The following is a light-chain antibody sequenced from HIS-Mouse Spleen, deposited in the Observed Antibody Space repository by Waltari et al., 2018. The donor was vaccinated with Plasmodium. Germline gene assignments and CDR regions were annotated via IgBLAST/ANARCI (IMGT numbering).Light chain of an antibody. CDR2: AAS. CDR3: QQYYSFPWT. V-gene: IGKV1D-8*02. J-gene: IGKJ1*01. Sequence: AIWMTQSPSLLSASPGDRVTISCRMSQSISSYLAWYQQKPGKAPELLIYAASTLQSGVPSRFSGSGSGTDFTLTISCLQSEDFATYYCQQYYSFPWTFGQGTKVEIK. CDR1: QSISSY.